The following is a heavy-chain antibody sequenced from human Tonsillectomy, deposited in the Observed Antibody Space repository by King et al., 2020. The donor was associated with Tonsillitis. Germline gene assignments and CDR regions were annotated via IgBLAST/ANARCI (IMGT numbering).Heavy chain of an antibody. D-gene: IGHD3-22*01. CDR3: TTAYYYDSSGYYYLPFDY. V-gene: IGHV3-15*01. CDR1: GFTFSNAW. J-gene: IGHJ4*02. Sequence: VQLVESGGGLVKPGGSLRLSCAASGFTFSNAWMSWVRQAPGKGLEWVGRIKSKTDGGTTDYAAPVKGRFTILRDDSKNTLYLQMNSLKTEDTAVYYCTTAYYYDSSGYYYLPFDYWGQGTLVTVSS. CDR2: IKSKTDGGTT.